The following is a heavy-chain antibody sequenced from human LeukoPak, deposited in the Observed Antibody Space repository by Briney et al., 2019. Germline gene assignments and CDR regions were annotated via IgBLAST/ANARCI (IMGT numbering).Heavy chain of an antibody. V-gene: IGHV3-11*04. CDR3: AKDRDYVWGSYRLYYFDY. J-gene: IGHJ4*02. D-gene: IGHD3-16*02. CDR2: ISSSGSTI. Sequence: GGSLRLSCAASGFTFSDYYMSWIRQAPGKGLEWVSYISSSGSTIYYADSVKGRFTISRDNSKNTLYLQMNSLRAEDTAVYYCAKDRDYVWGSYRLYYFDYWGQGTLVTVSS. CDR1: GFTFSDYY.